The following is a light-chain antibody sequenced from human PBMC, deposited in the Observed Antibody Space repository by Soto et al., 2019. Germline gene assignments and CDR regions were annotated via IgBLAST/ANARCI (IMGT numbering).Light chain of an antibody. CDR1: STDVGGYNY. V-gene: IGLV2-11*01. CDR3: CSYAGSYTLV. J-gene: IGLJ1*01. Sequence: QSVLTQPRSVSGSPGQSVTISCPGASTDVGGYNYVSWYQQHPGKAPKLMIYDVNKRPSGVPDRFSGSKSGNTASLTISGLQAEDEADYYCCSYAGSYTLVFGTGTKLTAL. CDR2: DVN.